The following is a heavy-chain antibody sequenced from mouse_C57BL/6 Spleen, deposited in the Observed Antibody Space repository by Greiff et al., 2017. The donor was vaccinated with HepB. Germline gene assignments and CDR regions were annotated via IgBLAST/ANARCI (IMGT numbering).Heavy chain of an antibody. Sequence: QVQLQQSGPELVKPGASVKISCKASGYAFSSSWMNWVKQRPGKGLEWIGRIYPGDGDTNYNGKFKGKATLTADKSSSTAYMQLSSLTSEDSAVYFCATYYTPAYWGQGTLVTVSA. CDR3: ATYYTPAY. D-gene: IGHD2-12*01. CDR2: IYPGDGDT. J-gene: IGHJ3*01. CDR1: GYAFSSSW. V-gene: IGHV1-82*01.